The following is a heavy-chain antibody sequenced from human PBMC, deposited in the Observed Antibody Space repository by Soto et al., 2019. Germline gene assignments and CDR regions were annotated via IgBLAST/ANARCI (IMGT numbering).Heavy chain of an antibody. CDR3: AKDLVIAVAGIGY. CDR2: ITGSGGNT. Sequence: GGSLRLSCAASGFTFSSYAMSWVRQAPGKGLEWVSAITGSGGNTYYADSVKGRFTISRDNSKNTLYLQMNSLRAEDTAVYYCAKDLVIAVAGIGYWGQGTLVTVSS. V-gene: IGHV3-23*01. J-gene: IGHJ4*02. CDR1: GFTFSSYA. D-gene: IGHD6-19*01.